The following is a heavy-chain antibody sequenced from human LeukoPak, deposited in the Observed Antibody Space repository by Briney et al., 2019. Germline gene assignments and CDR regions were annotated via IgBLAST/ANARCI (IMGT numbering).Heavy chain of an antibody. CDR1: GFTFGDYA. CDR3: ARDMEGGSSNDPRAPSDY. V-gene: IGHV3-20*04. J-gene: IGHJ4*02. CDR2: INWNGGST. D-gene: IGHD1-26*01. Sequence: GGSLRLSCSGSGFTFGDYAMSWVRQAPGKGLEWVSGINWNGGSTGYADSVKGRFTISRDNAKNSLYLQMNSLRAEDTALYYCARDMEGGSSNDPRAPSDYWGQGTLVTVSS.